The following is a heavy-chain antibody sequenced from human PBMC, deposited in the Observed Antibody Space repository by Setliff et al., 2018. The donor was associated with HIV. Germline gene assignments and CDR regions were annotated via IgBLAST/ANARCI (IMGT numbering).Heavy chain of an antibody. Sequence: GGSLRLSCAASGSTFSRFAMHWVRQAPGKGLEWVAIISYDGNNEDYTDYVKGRFTISRDNSKNTLYLQMNSLKFEDTAVCYCGKNMGNWRGVDYWGQGTLVTVSS. D-gene: IGHD1-20*01. CDR1: GSTFSRFA. V-gene: IGHV3-30*04. CDR3: GKNMGNWRGVDY. J-gene: IGHJ4*02. CDR2: ISYDGNNE.